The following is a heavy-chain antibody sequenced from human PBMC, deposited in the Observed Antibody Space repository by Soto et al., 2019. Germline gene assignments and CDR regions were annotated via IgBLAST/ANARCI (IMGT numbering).Heavy chain of an antibody. J-gene: IGHJ4*02. CDR2: IYSSGTT. Sequence: PSETLSLTCTVSGGSTSSGDYYWSWIRQPPGKGLEWIGYIYSSGTTYYNPSLKSRVTISVDTSKNQFSLKLTSVTAADTAVYYCATTFGYNSGWYRFDYWGQGTLVTVSS. V-gene: IGHV4-30-4*01. CDR1: GGSTSSGDYY. CDR3: ATTFGYNSGWYRFDY. D-gene: IGHD6-19*01.